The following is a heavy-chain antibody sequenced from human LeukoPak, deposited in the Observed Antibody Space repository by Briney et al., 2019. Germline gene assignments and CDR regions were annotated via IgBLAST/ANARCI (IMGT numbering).Heavy chain of an antibody. CDR3: ARDSAKGYCNSTSCSNFFDP. V-gene: IGHV1-46*01. CDR1: GYTFTSYY. CDR2: ISPSDGST. Sequence: VASVKVSCKAFGYTFTSYYMHWVRQAPGQGLEWMGIISPSDGSTKYAQKFQGRVIMTRDTATSTVYMELSSLTSEDTAVYYCARDSAKGYCNSTSCSNFFDPWGQGTLVTVSS. J-gene: IGHJ5*02. D-gene: IGHD2-2*01.